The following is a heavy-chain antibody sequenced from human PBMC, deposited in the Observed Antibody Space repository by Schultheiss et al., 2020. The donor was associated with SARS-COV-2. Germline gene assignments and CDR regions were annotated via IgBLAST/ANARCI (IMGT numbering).Heavy chain of an antibody. V-gene: IGHV4-34*01. CDR3: ARDFGGGIAYSYGMDV. CDR2: INHSGST. D-gene: IGHD3-3*01. CDR1: GGSFSGYY. Sequence: SETLSLTCAVYGGSFSGYYWSWIRQPPGKGLEWIGEINHSGSTNYNPSLKSRVTISVDTSKNQFSLKLSSVTAADTAVYYCARDFGGGIAYSYGMDVWGQGTTVTVSS. J-gene: IGHJ6*02.